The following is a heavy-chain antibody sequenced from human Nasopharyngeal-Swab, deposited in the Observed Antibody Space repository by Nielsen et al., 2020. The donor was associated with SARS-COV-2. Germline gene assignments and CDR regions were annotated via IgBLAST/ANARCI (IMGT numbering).Heavy chain of an antibody. J-gene: IGHJ5*02. Sequence: SVKVSCKASGGTFSSYAISWVRQAPGQGLEWMGGIIPIFGTANYAQKFQGRVTITADESTSTAYMELSSLRSEDTAVYYRARDFNSCSGGSCYPSWGQGTLVTVSS. CDR3: ARDFNSCSGGSCYPS. CDR1: GGTFSSYA. D-gene: IGHD2-15*01. V-gene: IGHV1-69*13. CDR2: IIPIFGTA.